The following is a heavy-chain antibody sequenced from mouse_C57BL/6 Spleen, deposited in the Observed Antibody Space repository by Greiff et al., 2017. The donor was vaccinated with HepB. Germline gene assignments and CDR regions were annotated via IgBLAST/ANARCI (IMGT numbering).Heavy chain of an antibody. CDR1: GFTFSDYG. V-gene: IGHV5-17*01. CDR3: ARAIFDV. Sequence: EVKVVESGGGLVKPGGSLKLSCAASGFTFSDYGMHWVRQAPEKGLEWVAYISSGSSTIYYADTVKGRFTISRDNAKNTLFLQMTSLRSEDTAMYYCARAIFDVWGTGTTVTVSS. CDR2: ISSGSSTI. J-gene: IGHJ1*03.